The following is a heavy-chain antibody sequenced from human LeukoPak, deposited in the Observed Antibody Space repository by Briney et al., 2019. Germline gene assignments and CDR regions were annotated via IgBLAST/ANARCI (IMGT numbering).Heavy chain of an antibody. V-gene: IGHV3-7*01. Sequence: GGSLRLSCAACGFTLSSYWMSWVRQAPGKGLEWVANIKQDGSEKYYVDCAKGRFSISRDNARNSLYLQMSSLRAEDTALYYCARCDVAAAGNPWGQGPLVTVSS. CDR3: ARCDVAAAGNP. CDR1: GFTLSSYW. CDR2: IKQDGSEK. J-gene: IGHJ5*02. D-gene: IGHD6-13*01.